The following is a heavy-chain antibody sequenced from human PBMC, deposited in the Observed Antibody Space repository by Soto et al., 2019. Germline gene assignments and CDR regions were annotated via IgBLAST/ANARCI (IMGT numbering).Heavy chain of an antibody. V-gene: IGHV3-30*18. Sequence: GGSLRLSCAASGFTFSSYGMHWVRQAPGKGLEWVAVISYDGSNKYYADSVKGRFTISRDNSKNTLYLQMNSLRTEDTALYFCAKDKVTRNYYYYGMDVWGQGTTVTVSS. CDR2: ISYDGSNK. D-gene: IGHD4-17*01. CDR3: AKDKVTRNYYYYGMDV. CDR1: GFTFSSYG. J-gene: IGHJ6*02.